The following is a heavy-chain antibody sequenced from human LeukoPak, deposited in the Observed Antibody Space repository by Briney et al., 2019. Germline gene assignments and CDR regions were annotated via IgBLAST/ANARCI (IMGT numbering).Heavy chain of an antibody. CDR3: AKRGVVIRVILVGFHKEAYYFDS. CDR1: GITLSDYG. V-gene: IGHV3-23*01. D-gene: IGHD3-22*01. Sequence: GGSLRLSCAVSGITLSDYGMSWVRQAPGKGLEWVAGISDSGGSTNYADFVKGRFTISRDNPKNTLYLQMNSLRAEDTAVYFCAKRGVVIRVILVGFHKEAYYFDSWGQGALVTVSS. CDR2: ISDSGGST. J-gene: IGHJ4*02.